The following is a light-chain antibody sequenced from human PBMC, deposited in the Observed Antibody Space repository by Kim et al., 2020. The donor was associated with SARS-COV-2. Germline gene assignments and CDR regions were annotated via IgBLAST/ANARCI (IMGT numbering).Light chain of an antibody. J-gene: IGKJ1*01. Sequence: LSPGERAPPSCRASQSVSSSSFACYQQKPGQAPRRLIYGASSRATGIPDRFSGSGSGTDFTLTISRLEPEDFAVYYCQQYGSSPWTFGQGTKVDI. CDR2: GAS. CDR1: QSVSSSS. CDR3: QQYGSSPWT. V-gene: IGKV3-20*01.